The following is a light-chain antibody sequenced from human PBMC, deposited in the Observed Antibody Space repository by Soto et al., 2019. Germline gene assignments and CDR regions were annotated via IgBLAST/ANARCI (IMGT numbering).Light chain of an antibody. CDR1: QSISHY. Sequence: DIQMTQSPSSLSASGGDRVTITCRASQSISHYLNWYQHESGKAPKVLIYHTSSLQSGVPSRFRGSGSGTEFTLTISSLPSEDFAVYYCHPYNFWPSFGQGTTGDIK. CDR2: HTS. CDR3: HPYNFWPS. J-gene: IGKJ1*01. V-gene: IGKV1-16*01.